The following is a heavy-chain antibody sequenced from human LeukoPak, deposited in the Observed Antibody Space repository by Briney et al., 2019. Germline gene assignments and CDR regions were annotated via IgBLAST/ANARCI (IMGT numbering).Heavy chain of an antibody. CDR1: GYTYTTYG. CDR3: AREGPKRDSWSPFDY. J-gene: IGHJ4*02. Sequence: ASVKVSCKASGYTYTTYGITFVRQAPGQGLEWMGWISTYNQNTYYAQKFKGRVTLTTDTSASTVYMELRSLRSDDTAVYYCAREGPKRDSWSPFDYWGQGTLVTVSS. V-gene: IGHV1-18*01. CDR2: ISTYNQNT. D-gene: IGHD3-3*01.